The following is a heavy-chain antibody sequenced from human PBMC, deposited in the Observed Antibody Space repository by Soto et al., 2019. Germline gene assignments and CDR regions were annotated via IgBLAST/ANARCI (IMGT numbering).Heavy chain of an antibody. D-gene: IGHD4-17*01. J-gene: IGHJ3*02. Sequence: QVQLQESGPGLVKPSQTLSLTCTVSGGSISSGDYYWSWIRQPPGKGLEWIGYIYYSGSTYYNPSLKSRVTISVDTSKYQFSLTLSSVTAADTAVYYCAPTVTTGAGAFDIWGQGTMVTVSS. CDR3: APTVTTGAGAFDI. CDR2: IYYSGST. CDR1: GGSISSGDYY. V-gene: IGHV4-30-4*01.